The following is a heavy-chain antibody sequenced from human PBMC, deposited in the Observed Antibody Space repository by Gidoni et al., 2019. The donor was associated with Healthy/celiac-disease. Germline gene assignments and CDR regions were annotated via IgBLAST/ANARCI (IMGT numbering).Heavy chain of an antibody. CDR2: SYYSGST. V-gene: IGHV4-59*01. CDR3: ARVVTIFGVATDAFDI. CDR1: GGSISSYY. J-gene: IGHJ3*02. Sequence: QVQLQESGPGLVKPSETLSLTCTVSGGSISSYYWSWIRQPPGKGLEWIGYSYYSGSTNYNPSLKSRVTISVDTSKNQFSLKLSSVTAADTAVYYCARVVTIFGVATDAFDIWGQGTMVTVSS. D-gene: IGHD3-3*01.